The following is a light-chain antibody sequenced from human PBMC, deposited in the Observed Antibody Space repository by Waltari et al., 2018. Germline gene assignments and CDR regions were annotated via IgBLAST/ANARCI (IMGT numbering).Light chain of an antibody. V-gene: IGKV2-30*02. CDR3: MQGTHWPPS. CDR2: RVS. Sequence: DVVMTQSPLSLPVTLGQPVSISCRSSQSLVHRDGSTYLNWFHQRPGQSPRRLIYRVSNRDSGVPYRFSGSGSGFYFTLIISRVEAEDGGVYFCMQGTHWPPSFGGGTKVEIK. CDR1: QSLVHRDGSTY. J-gene: IGKJ4*01.